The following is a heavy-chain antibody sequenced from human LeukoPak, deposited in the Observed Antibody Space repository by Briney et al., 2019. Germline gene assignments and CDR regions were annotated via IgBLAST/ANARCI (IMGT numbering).Heavy chain of an antibody. CDR3: ARGDSFYYYYYGMDV. CDR2: MNPNSGNT. J-gene: IGHJ6*02. CDR1: GYTFTSYD. Sequence: GASVKVSCKASGYTFTSYDINWVRQATGQGLEWMGWMNPNSGNTGYAQKFQGRVTMTRNTSISTAYMELSSLRSEDTAVHYCARGDSFYYYYYGMDVWGQGTTVTVSS. D-gene: IGHD3-9*01. V-gene: IGHV1-8*01.